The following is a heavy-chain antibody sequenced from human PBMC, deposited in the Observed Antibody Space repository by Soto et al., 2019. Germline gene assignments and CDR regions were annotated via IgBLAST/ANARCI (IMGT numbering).Heavy chain of an antibody. J-gene: IGHJ4*02. V-gene: IGHV3-23*01. D-gene: IGHD1-26*01. Sequence: GSLRLSCAASGFTFSTYAMAWVRQAPGKGLEWVSGVSASGLNTDYADPVKGRFYISRDNSKNTLYLQMNSLRAEDTSVYYCAKEGGLSGSYYISSSYYFDYWGQGTLVTVSS. CDR1: GFTFSTYA. CDR3: AKEGGLSGSYYISSSYYFDY. CDR2: VSASGLNT.